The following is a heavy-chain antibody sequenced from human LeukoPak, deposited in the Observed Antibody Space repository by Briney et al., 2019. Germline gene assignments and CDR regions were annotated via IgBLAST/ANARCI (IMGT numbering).Heavy chain of an antibody. Sequence: SETLSLTCIVPGGSPSSYYWSWIRQPPGKGLGWVGSIYYSGSTNYNPALKSRVTISVDTSKNQFSLKLSSVTAADTAVYYCARVYRSRITIFGVVIIPSWFDPWGQGTLVTVSS. CDR3: ARVYRSRITIFGVVIIPSWFDP. CDR2: IYYSGST. V-gene: IGHV4-59*01. CDR1: GGSPSSYY. D-gene: IGHD3-3*01. J-gene: IGHJ5*02.